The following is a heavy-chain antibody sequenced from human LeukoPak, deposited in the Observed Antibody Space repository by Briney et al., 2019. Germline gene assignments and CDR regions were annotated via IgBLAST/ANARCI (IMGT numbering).Heavy chain of an antibody. Sequence: ASVKVSCKASGYTFTVYYMHWVRRAPGQGLEWMGWINPNSGGTNYAQKFQGRVTMTRDTSISTAYMELSRLRSDDTAVYYCARRYYDSSGPFDYWGQGTLVTVSS. D-gene: IGHD3-22*01. V-gene: IGHV1-2*02. CDR2: INPNSGGT. CDR1: GYTFTVYY. J-gene: IGHJ4*02. CDR3: ARRYYDSSGPFDY.